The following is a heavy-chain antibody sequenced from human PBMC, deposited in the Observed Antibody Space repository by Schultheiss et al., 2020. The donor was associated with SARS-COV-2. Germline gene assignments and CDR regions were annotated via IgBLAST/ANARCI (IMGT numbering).Heavy chain of an antibody. CDR1: GFTFSSYG. J-gene: IGHJ4*02. V-gene: IGHV3-33*01. Sequence: GSLRLSCAASGFTFSSYGMHWVRQAPGKGLEWVAVIWYDGSNKYYADSVKGRFTISRDNSKNTLYLQMNSLRAEDTAVYYCARDPRDYGGNPCYWGQGTLVTVSS. CDR2: IWYDGSNK. CDR3: ARDPRDYGGNPCY. D-gene: IGHD4-23*01.